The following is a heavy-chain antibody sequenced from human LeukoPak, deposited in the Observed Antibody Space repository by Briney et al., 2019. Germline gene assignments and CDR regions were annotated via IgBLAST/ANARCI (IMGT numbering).Heavy chain of an antibody. V-gene: IGHV1-69*04. D-gene: IGHD3-16*01. CDR3: ARADDYVWGSPFDY. J-gene: IGHJ4*02. Sequence: ASVKVSCKASGGTFSSYAISGVRQAPGQGLEWMGRIIPILGIANYAQKFQGRVTITADKSTSTAYMELSSLRSEDTAVYYCARADDYVWGSPFDYWGQGTLVTVSS. CDR1: GGTFSSYA. CDR2: IIPILGIA.